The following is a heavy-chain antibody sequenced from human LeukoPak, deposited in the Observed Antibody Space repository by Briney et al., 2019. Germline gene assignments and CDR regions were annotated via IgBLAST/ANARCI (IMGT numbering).Heavy chain of an antibody. CDR1: GGSISNSHYY. CDR2: IYYSGCT. D-gene: IGHD2-2*01. Sequence: SETLSLTCTVSGGSISNSHYYWGWIRQPPGKGLEWIGNIYYSGCTYYNSSLKSRVTISVDTSKNRFSLKLRSVTAADTAVYYCARYCSSTSCYRDAFDIWGQGTMVTVSS. V-gene: IGHV4-39*01. CDR3: ARYCSSTSCYRDAFDI. J-gene: IGHJ3*02.